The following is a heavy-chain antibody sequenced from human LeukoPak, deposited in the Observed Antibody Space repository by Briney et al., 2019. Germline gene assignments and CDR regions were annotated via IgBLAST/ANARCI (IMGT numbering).Heavy chain of an antibody. Sequence: GGSLRLSCAASGFTFSSYAMSWVRQAPGKGLEWVSAISGSGGSTYYADSVKGRFTISRDNSKNTLYLQMNSLRAEDTAVYYCAKGTPWRFGDLLYSWFDPWGQGTLVTVSS. CDR1: GFTFSSYA. J-gene: IGHJ5*02. V-gene: IGHV3-23*01. D-gene: IGHD3-10*01. CDR3: AKGTPWRFGDLLYSWFDP. CDR2: ISGSGGST.